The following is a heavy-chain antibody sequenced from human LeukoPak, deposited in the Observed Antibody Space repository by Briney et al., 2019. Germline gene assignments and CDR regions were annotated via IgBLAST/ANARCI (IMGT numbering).Heavy chain of an antibody. D-gene: IGHD5-24*01. J-gene: IGHJ4*02. CDR3: ATMASNVFEY. V-gene: IGHV3-7*03. CDR2: IKPDGREK. CDR1: GSTLSNYW. Sequence: GGSLRLSCEASGSTLSNYWITWVRQAPGKGLEWVANIKPDGREKYYMPSVKGRFTISRDSAKNSFYLQMDSLRAEDTAVYYCATMASNVFEYWGQGTLVTVSS.